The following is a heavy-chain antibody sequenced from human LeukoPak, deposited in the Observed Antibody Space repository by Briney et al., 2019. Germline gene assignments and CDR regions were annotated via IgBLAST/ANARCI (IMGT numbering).Heavy chain of an antibody. J-gene: IGHJ6*02. CDR1: GYTFTAYY. CDR2: INPNSGGT. V-gene: IGHV1-2*02. D-gene: IGHD2-2*01. Sequence: ASVKVSCKASGYTFTAYYMHWVRQAPGQGLEWMGWINPNSGGTNYAQKFQGRVTMTTDTSNTTAYMELSRLRSDDTAVDYCARGIPYHLDVWGQGTTVTVSS. CDR3: ARGIPYHLDV.